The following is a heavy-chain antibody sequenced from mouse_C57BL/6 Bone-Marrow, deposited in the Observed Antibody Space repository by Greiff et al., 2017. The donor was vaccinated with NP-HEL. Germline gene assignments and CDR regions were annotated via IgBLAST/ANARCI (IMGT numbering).Heavy chain of an antibody. V-gene: IGHV7-3*01. J-gene: IGHJ1*03. CDR3: ARYPPEVVDYWYFDV. CDR1: GFTFTDYY. Sequence: EVQRVESGGGLVQPGGSLSLSCAASGFTFTDYYMSWVRQPPGKALEWLGFIRNKANGYTSEYSASVKGRFTISRDNSQIILYLQMNALRAEDSASYYCARYPPEVVDYWYFDVWGTGTTVTVSS. CDR2: IRNKANGYTS. D-gene: IGHD1-1*01.